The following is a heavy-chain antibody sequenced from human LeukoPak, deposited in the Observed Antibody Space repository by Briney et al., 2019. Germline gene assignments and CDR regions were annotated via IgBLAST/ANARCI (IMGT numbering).Heavy chain of an antibody. Sequence: EASVKVSCKVSGYTLTELSMHWVRQAPGKGLEWMGGFDPVDGETIYAQKFQGRVTMTEDTSTDTAYMELSSLRSEDTAVYYCATLGVSDIAVATYYYYGMDVWGQGTTVTVSS. D-gene: IGHD6-19*01. CDR3: ATLGVSDIAVATYYYYGMDV. V-gene: IGHV1-24*01. CDR1: GYTLTELS. CDR2: FDPVDGET. J-gene: IGHJ6*02.